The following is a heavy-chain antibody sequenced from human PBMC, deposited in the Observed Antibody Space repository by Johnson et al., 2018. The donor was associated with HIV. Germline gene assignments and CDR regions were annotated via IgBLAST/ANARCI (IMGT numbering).Heavy chain of an antibody. Sequence: QVQLVESGGGLVQPGGSLRLSCAASGFTVSSNYMSWVRQAPGKGLEWVAVISYDGSSKYYADSVKGRFTISRDSSKNTLYLQMNSLRAEDTAVYYCAKAHGFGEFMIAFDIWGQGTMVTVSS. CDR2: ISYDGSSK. D-gene: IGHD3-10*01. CDR1: GFTVSSNY. J-gene: IGHJ3*02. V-gene: IGHV3-30*18. CDR3: AKAHGFGEFMIAFDI.